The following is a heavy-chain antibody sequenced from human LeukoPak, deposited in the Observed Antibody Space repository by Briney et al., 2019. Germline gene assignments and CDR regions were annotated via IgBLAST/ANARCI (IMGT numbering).Heavy chain of an antibody. J-gene: IGHJ3*02. Sequence: GGSLRLSCAASGFTFNNYAMSWVRQAPGKGLEWVSVISGSGGGTYYADSVKGRFTISRDNAENSLFLQMSSLRVEDTAVYYCANLLVGAFNIWGQGRMVTVSS. CDR2: ISGSGGGT. CDR3: ANLLVGAFNI. CDR1: GFTFNNYA. D-gene: IGHD1-26*01. V-gene: IGHV3-23*01.